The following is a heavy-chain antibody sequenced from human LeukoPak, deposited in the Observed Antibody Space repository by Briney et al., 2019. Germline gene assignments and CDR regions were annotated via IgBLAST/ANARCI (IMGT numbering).Heavy chain of an antibody. CDR3: ARLYYYDSSGGRAFDI. V-gene: IGHV5-51*01. Sequence: GESLKISCKGSGYSFTSYWIGWVRQMPGKGLEWMGIIYPGDSGTRYSPSFQGQVTISADKSISTAYLQWSSLKASDTAMYYCARLYYYDSSGGRAFDIWGQGTMVTVSS. CDR2: IYPGDSGT. J-gene: IGHJ3*02. CDR1: GYSFTSYW. D-gene: IGHD3-22*01.